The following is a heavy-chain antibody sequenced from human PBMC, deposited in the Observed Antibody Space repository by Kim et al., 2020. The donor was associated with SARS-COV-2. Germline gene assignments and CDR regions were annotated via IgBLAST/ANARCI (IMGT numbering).Heavy chain of an antibody. CDR3: ARHDTAMVTWGMDV. CDR2: IYYSGST. V-gene: IGHV4-59*08. J-gene: IGHJ6*02. CDR1: GGSISSYY. Sequence: SETLSLTCTVSGGSISSYYWSWIRQPPGKGLEWIGYIYYSGSTNYNPSLKSRVTISVDTSKNQFSLKLSSVTAADTAVYYCARHDTAMVTWGMDVWGQGTTVTVSS. D-gene: IGHD5-18*01.